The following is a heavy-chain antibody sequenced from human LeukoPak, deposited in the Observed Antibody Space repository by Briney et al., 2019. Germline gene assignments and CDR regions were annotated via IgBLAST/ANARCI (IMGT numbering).Heavy chain of an antibody. J-gene: IGHJ4*02. CDR2: VNPSGGST. V-gene: IGHV1-46*01. CDR3: ARGKTMGDY. D-gene: IGHD4/OR15-4a*01. CDR1: GYTFIIYY. Sequence: ASVKVSCKASGYTFIIYYIHWVRHAPGQGLEWMGTVNPSGGSTNYAQKFQGRITMTRDTSTSTVYMELSSLKSEDTAVYYCARGKTMGDYWGQGTRVTVSS.